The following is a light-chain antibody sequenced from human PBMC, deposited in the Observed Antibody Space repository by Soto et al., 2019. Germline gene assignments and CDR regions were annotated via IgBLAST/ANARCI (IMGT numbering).Light chain of an antibody. J-gene: IGLJ1*01. CDR3: SSYTSSTTLV. V-gene: IGLV2-14*03. CDR2: DVY. CDR1: RGDIGGYNY. Sequence: QSALTQPASVSASPGQSITISCTGTRGDIGGYNYVSWYQQHPGEAPKLMIYDVYHRPSGVSNRFSASKSGNTASLTISGLQAEDEADYYCSSYTSSTTLVFGTGTKLTVL.